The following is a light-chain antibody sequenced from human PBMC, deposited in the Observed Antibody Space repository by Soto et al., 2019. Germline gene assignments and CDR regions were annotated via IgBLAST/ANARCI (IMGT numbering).Light chain of an antibody. CDR2: GNN. V-gene: IGLV1-40*01. Sequence: QSALTQPPSVCGAPGQRVTVSCTGSSSNIGAGYDVHWYQQLPGTAPKLLIYGNNNRPSGVPDRFSGSKSGTSASLAITGLQAEDEADYYCQSYDSSLSAPYVFGTGTKVTVL. J-gene: IGLJ1*01. CDR3: QSYDSSLSAPYV. CDR1: SSNIGAGYD.